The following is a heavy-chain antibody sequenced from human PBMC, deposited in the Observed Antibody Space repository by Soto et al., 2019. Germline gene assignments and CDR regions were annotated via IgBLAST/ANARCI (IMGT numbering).Heavy chain of an antibody. Sequence: QVQLVESWGGVVQPGRSLRLSCAASGFTFSSYAMHWVRQAPGKGLEWVAVISYDGSNKYYADSVKGRFTISRDNSKNTLYLQMNSLRAEDTAVYYCARGGNDSSAYYYYYYGMDVWGQGTTVTVSS. J-gene: IGHJ6*02. D-gene: IGHD3-22*01. CDR1: GFTFSSYA. V-gene: IGHV3-30-3*01. CDR3: ARGGNDSSAYYYYYYGMDV. CDR2: ISYDGSNK.